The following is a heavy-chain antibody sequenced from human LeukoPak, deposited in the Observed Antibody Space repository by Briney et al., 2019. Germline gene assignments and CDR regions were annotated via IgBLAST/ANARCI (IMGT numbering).Heavy chain of an antibody. Sequence: PSETLSLTCAVYGGSFSGCYWSWIRQPPGKGLEWIGEINHSGSTNYNPSLKSRVTISVDTSKNQFSLKLSSVTAADTAVYYCARDSSGLDYWGQGTLVTVSS. CDR1: GGSFSGCY. V-gene: IGHV4-34*01. D-gene: IGHD6-19*01. CDR3: ARDSSGLDY. J-gene: IGHJ4*02. CDR2: INHSGST.